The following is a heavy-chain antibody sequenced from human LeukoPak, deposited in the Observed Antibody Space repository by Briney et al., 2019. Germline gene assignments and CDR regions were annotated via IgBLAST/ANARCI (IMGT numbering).Heavy chain of an antibody. CDR3: TQVPDTWLQADP. D-gene: IGHD2-2*01. Sequence: PSETLSLTCTVSGGSISKSSSYWGWIRQPPGKGLEWIGAIYDSGSTYYTPSLKSRFTISLATSKNQFSLKLSSVTAADTAVYFCTQVPDTWLQADPWGQGTLVTVSS. CDR2: IYDSGST. V-gene: IGHV4-39*01. J-gene: IGHJ5*02. CDR1: GGSISKSSSY.